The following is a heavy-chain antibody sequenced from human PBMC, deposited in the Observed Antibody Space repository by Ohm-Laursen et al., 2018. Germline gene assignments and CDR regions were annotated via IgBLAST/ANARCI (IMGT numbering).Heavy chain of an antibody. CDR1: GGSISNYY. Sequence: GTLSLTCTVSGGSISNYYWNWIRQPPGKGLEWIGYIYYSGSTNYNPSLKSRVTMSVDTSNNQFSLKLNSVTAADTAVYYCARAGYFDWLLSFHFDYWGQGTLVTVSS. V-gene: IGHV4-59*12. D-gene: IGHD3-9*01. J-gene: IGHJ4*02. CDR2: IYYSGST. CDR3: ARAGYFDWLLSFHFDY.